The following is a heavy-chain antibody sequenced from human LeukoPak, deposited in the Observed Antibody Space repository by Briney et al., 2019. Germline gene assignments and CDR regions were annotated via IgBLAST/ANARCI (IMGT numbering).Heavy chain of an antibody. CDR3: ARVVREFHFLDN. Sequence: ASVTVSCKASGYTFTSCGMSWVRQAPGQGLEWVGWSSAYNGNTNYAQKLQSRVTMTTDTSKSTAYMDLRSLRSDDTTVYYCARVVREFHFLDNWGQGTMVTVSS. D-gene: IGHD3-10*01. CDR2: SSAYNGNT. CDR1: GYTFTSCG. V-gene: IGHV1-18*01. J-gene: IGHJ4*02.